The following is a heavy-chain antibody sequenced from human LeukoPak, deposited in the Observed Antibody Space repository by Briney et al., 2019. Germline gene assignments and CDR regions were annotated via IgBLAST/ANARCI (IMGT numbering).Heavy chain of an antibody. CDR1: GYTFTSYA. CDR3: ARGPRGGYFDY. Sequence: ASVKVSCKASGYTFTSYAMHWVRQAPGQRLEWMGWINAGNGNTKYSQKFQGRVTMTTDTSTSTAYMELRSLRSDDTAVYYCARGPRGGYFDYWGQGTLVTVSS. J-gene: IGHJ4*02. V-gene: IGHV1-3*01. D-gene: IGHD3-22*01. CDR2: INAGNGNT.